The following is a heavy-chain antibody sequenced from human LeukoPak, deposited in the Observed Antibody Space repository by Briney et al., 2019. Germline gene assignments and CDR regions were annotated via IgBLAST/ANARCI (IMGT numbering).Heavy chain of an antibody. D-gene: IGHD5-12*01. CDR1: GFSFSTYG. Sequence: GGSLRLSCAASGFSFSTYGMTWGRQAPGKGLEWASVIYSGGSTNYADSVRGRFTISRDNSKNTLYLQMNSLRAEDTAVYYCARARYEFSAGMDVWGQGTTVTVSS. V-gene: IGHV3-53*01. J-gene: IGHJ6*02. CDR3: ARARYEFSAGMDV. CDR2: IYSGGST.